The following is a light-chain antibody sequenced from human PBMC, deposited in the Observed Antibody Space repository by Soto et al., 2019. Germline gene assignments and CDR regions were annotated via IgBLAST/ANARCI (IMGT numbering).Light chain of an antibody. V-gene: IGKV3-20*01. Sequence: ETVVTRSPGTLSLSPGERATLSCRASQSVDTRYLAWYQQKPGQAPRVLIYSASSRATGIPDRFSGSVSGTDFTLTISRLEPEDFAVYYCQQYGSSPLYTFGQGTKLEIK. CDR2: SAS. CDR3: QQYGSSPLYT. CDR1: QSVDTRY. J-gene: IGKJ2*01.